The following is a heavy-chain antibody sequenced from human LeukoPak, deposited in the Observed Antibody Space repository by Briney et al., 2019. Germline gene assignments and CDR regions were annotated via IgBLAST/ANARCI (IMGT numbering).Heavy chain of an antibody. CDR2: INHSGST. CDR1: GGSFSGYY. Sequence: SETLSLTCAVYGGSFSGYYWSWIRQPPVKGLEWIGEINHSGSTNYNPSLKSRVTISVDTSKNQFSLKLSSVTAADTAVYYCARHGIAAGKGDYWGQGTLVTVSS. CDR3: ARHGIAAGKGDY. J-gene: IGHJ4*02. D-gene: IGHD6-13*01. V-gene: IGHV4-34*01.